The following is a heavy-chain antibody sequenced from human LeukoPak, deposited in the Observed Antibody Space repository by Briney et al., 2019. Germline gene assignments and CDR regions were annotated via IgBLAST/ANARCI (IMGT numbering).Heavy chain of an antibody. CDR1: GYTFTSYG. D-gene: IGHD4-17*01. J-gene: IGHJ4*02. CDR3: ARDLTGYGDRSPFDY. CDR2: ISAYNGNT. Sequence: ASVKVSCKASGYTFTSYGISWVRQAPGQGLEWMGWISAYNGNTNYAQKLQGRVTMTTDTSTSTAYMELRSLRSDDTAVYYCARDLTGYGDRSPFDYWGQGTLVTVSS. V-gene: IGHV1-18*01.